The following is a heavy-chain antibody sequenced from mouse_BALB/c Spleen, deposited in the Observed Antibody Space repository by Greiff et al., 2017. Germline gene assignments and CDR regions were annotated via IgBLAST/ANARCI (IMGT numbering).Heavy chain of an antibody. Sequence: EVKVVESGGGLVKPGGSLKLSCAASGFTFSDYYMYWVRQTPEKRLEWVATISDGGSYTYYPDSVKGRFTISRDNAKNNLYLQMSSLKSEDTAMYYCARGIYYDYDGFDYWGQGTTLTVSS. D-gene: IGHD2-4*01. V-gene: IGHV5-4*02. CDR1: GFTFSDYY. J-gene: IGHJ2*01. CDR2: ISDGGSYT. CDR3: ARGIYYDYDGFDY.